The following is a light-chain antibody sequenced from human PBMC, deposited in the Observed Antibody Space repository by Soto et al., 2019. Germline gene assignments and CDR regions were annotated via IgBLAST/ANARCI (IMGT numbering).Light chain of an antibody. V-gene: IGKV3D-11*01. J-gene: IGKJ5*01. CDR2: DAS. CDR1: QAFNTR. CDR3: QVRTNWSIA. Sequence: EIVLTQSPATLSSFPGDRVTLSCRASQAFNTRLAWYQHKPGQAPRLLIYDASNRATGIPARFSGTGSGTDFTLTINNLEPEDFAVYYCQVRTNWSIAFGRGTRLEI.